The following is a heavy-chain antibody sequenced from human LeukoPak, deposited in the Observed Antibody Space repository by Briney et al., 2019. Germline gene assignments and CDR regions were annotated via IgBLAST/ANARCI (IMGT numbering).Heavy chain of an antibody. J-gene: IGHJ4*02. CDR1: GFTFSSYG. V-gene: IGHV3-30*18. D-gene: IGHD3-10*01. CDR3: AKDRTLVRPVYYFDY. CDR2: ISYDGSNK. Sequence: GRSLRLSCAASGFTFSSYGMHWVRQAPGKGLEWVAVISYDGSNKYYADSVKGRFTISRDNSENTLYLQMNSLRAEDTAVYYCAKDRTLVRPVYYFDYWGQGTLVTVSP.